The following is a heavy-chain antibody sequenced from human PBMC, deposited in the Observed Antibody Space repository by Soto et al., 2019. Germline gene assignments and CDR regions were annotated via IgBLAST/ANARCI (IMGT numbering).Heavy chain of an antibody. J-gene: IGHJ6*02. Sequence: PSETLSLTCTVSGGSISSGDYYWSWIHQPPGKGLEWIGYIYYSGSTYYNPSLKSRLTISVDTSKNQFSLKLSSVTAADTAVYYCARDAXVVVPAAIPYYYYYGMDVWGQGTTVTAP. V-gene: IGHV4-30-4*01. D-gene: IGHD2-2*01. CDR2: IYYSGST. CDR3: ARDAXVVVPAAIPYYYYYGMDV. CDR1: GGSISSGDYY.